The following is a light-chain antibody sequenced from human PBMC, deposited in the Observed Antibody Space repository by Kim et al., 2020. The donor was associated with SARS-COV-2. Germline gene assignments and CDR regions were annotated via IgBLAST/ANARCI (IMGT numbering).Light chain of an antibody. CDR3: QSYDRSLAGPV. CDR2: GLT. Sequence: QRVTNSCTRNSSNLGADDDVHWYQRLPGTAPKLLLYGLTYRSSGIPDRFSASKSGTSASLAITGLQSEDEADYYCQSYDRSLAGPVFGGGTKVTVL. J-gene: IGLJ3*02. CDR1: SSNLGADDD. V-gene: IGLV1-40*01.